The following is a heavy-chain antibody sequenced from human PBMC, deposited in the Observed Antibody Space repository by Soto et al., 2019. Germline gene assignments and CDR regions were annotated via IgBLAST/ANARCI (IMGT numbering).Heavy chain of an antibody. CDR3: AIPGKGLELLKVFHQFDY. CDR2: ISGSGGST. J-gene: IGHJ4*02. CDR1: GFTFSSYV. Sequence: GGSLRLSCAASGFTFSSYVMSWVRQAPGKGLEWVSAISGSGGSTYYADSVKGRFTISRDNSKNTLYLQMNSLRAEDTAVYYCAIPGKGLELLKVFHQFDYWGQGTLVTVSS. D-gene: IGHD1-7*01. V-gene: IGHV3-23*01.